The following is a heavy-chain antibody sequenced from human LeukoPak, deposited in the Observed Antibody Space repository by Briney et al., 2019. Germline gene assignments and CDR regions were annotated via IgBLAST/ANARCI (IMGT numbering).Heavy chain of an antibody. D-gene: IGHD5-24*01. CDR3: ARDEEGRRGYNYFDY. CDR2: MNPNSGNT. V-gene: IGHV1-8*01. CDR1: GYTFTSYD. J-gene: IGHJ4*02. Sequence: ASVKVSCKASGYTFTSYDINWVRQATGQGLERMGWMNPNSGNTGYAQKFQGRVTMTRNTSISTAYMELSSLRSEDTAVYYCARDEEGRRGYNYFDYWGQGTLVTVSS.